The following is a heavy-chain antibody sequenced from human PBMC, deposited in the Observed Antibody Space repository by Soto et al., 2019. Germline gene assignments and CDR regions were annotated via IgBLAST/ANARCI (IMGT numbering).Heavy chain of an antibody. D-gene: IGHD3-10*02. CDR2: ISGYNGIT. J-gene: IGHJ4*02. CDR3: AIAAGMLGLEY. CDR1: GYTFSNYG. Sequence: QVQLVQSGAEVKRPGASVKVSCKASGYTFSNYGMSWVRQAPGHGLEWMGWISGYNGITAYAQNVQGRVTMTIDTDTSRVYTDVRGLRSNDTAGDYCAIAAGMLGLEYWGQGTLVTVSS. V-gene: IGHV1-18*04.